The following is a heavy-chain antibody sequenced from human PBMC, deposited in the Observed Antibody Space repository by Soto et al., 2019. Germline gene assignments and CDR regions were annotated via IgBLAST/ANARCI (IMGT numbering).Heavy chain of an antibody. CDR3: AGPYNNPFPY. J-gene: IGHJ4*02. CDR1: RRSIRSGGYY. CDR2: IYFNGNT. D-gene: IGHD1-1*01. V-gene: IGHV4-31*03. Sequence: PSATVSLTCTVSRRSIRSGGYYWSWIRQHPVKGLEWIGYIYFNGNTYYNPSLEGRVTISADTSKNQFFLKLSSVTAADTAVYYCAGPYNNPFPYWGQGSRVTVS.